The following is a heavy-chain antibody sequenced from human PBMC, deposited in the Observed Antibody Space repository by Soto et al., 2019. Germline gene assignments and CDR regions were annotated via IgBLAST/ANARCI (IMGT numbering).Heavy chain of an antibody. CDR3: GSGADMGMLDAFDI. V-gene: IGHV4-30-4*01. J-gene: IGHJ3*02. CDR2: FYYIRST. Sequence: QVQLQESGPGLVKPSQTLSLTCTVSGGSISSDDYYWSWIRQPPGKGLEWIGYFYYIRSTYDNPSHKNRVIISVHTHKNQFPLNGRSVTAAATAVYNGGSGADMGMLDAFDIWGQGTMVTVSS. D-gene: IGHD2-8*01. CDR1: GGSISSDDYY.